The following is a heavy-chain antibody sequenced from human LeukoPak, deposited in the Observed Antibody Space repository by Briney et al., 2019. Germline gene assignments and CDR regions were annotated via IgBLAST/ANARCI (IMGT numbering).Heavy chain of an antibody. CDR1: GGSVSDYY. J-gene: IGHJ4*02. D-gene: IGHD3-22*01. CDR3: ARDAYDSSGYSFDY. V-gene: IGHV4-59*02. Sequence: PSETLSLTCTVSGGSVSDYYWSWIRQSPGKGLEWIGYIYYTGSTSYNPSLRSRVTMSADTSKNQFSLKLSSVTAADTAVYYCARDAYDSSGYSFDYWGQGTLVTVSS. CDR2: IYYTGST.